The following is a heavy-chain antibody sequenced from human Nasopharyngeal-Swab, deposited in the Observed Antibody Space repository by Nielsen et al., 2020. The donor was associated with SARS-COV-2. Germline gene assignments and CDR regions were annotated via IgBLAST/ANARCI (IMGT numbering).Heavy chain of an antibody. V-gene: IGHV3-23*01. D-gene: IGHD4-23*01. J-gene: IGHJ3*02. CDR3: ARDYGGKKRDAFDI. CDR2: ISGSGGST. Sequence: GESLKISCAASGFTFSSYAMSWVRQAPGKGLEWVSAISGSGGSTYYADSVKGRFTISRDNSKNTLYLQMNSLRAEDTAVYYCARDYGGKKRDAFDIWGQGTMVTVSS. CDR1: GFTFSSYA.